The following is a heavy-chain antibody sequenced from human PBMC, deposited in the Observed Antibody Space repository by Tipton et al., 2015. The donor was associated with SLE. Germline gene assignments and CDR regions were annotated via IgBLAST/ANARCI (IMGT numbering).Heavy chain of an antibody. CDR2: IRYDGIKT. D-gene: IGHD2-2*01. CDR1: GFTLSSYG. CDR3: AKSAGGLSCSSSGCYGEIHY. J-gene: IGHJ4*02. V-gene: IGHV3-30*02. Sequence: GSLRLSCAASGFTLSSYGMHWVRQAPGKGLEWVTFIRYDGIKTYYAESMRGRFTVSRDDSKNTLYLQINSLRVEDTAVYYCAKSAGGLSCSSSGCYGEIHYGGQATLVTVSS.